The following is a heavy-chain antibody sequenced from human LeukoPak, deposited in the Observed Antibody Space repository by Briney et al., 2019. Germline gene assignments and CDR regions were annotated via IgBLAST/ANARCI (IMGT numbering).Heavy chain of an antibody. V-gene: IGHV1-2*02. CDR1: GYTFTGYY. CDR3: ARVLGYRYYFDY. D-gene: IGHD5-18*01. J-gene: IGHJ4*02. CDR2: IDPNSGGT. Sequence: ASVKVSCKASGYTFTGYYMLWVRQAPGQGLEWMGWIDPNSGGTNYAQKFQGRVTMTRDTSISTAYMELSRLRSDDTAVYYCARVLGYRYYFDYWGQGTLVTVSS.